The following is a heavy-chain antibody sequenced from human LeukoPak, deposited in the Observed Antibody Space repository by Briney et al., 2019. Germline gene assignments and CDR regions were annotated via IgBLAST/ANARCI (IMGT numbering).Heavy chain of an antibody. CDR3: ARDYYDSSGYSIDAFDI. CDR1: GGSISSYY. D-gene: IGHD3-22*01. CDR2: IYYSGST. Sequence: SETLSLTCTVSGGSISSYYWSWIRQPPGKGLEWIGYIYYSGSTNYNPSLKSRVTISVDTSKNQFSLKLSSVTAADTAVYYCARDYYDSSGYSIDAFDIWGQGTMVTVSS. J-gene: IGHJ3*02. V-gene: IGHV4-59*01.